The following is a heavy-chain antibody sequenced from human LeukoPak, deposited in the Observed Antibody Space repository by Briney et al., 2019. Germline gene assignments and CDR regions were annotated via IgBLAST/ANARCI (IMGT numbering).Heavy chain of an antibody. CDR3: ARCRDEFADFGFTS. V-gene: IGHV4-59*01. CDR2: ISKSGSS. Sequence: SETLSLTCPVSGDSISTNYWSWIRQPPGKGLEWIGYISKSGSSKYNPSLRSRLTISVDTPKNLFSLKLTSMTAADTAFYYCARCRDEFADFGFTSWRQGTLVSVSS. CDR1: GDSISTNY. D-gene: IGHD5-24*01. J-gene: IGHJ1*01.